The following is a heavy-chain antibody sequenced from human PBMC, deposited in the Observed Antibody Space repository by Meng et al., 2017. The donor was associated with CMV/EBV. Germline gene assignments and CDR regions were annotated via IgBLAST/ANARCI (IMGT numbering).Heavy chain of an antibody. D-gene: IGHD3-3*01. CDR2: MNPNSGNT. CDR3: ARNGLPTPFWSGLGAPNWFDP. J-gene: IGHJ5*02. CDR1: GYTFTSYD. Sequence: ASVKVSCKASGYTFTSYDINWVRQATGQGLEWLGWMNPNSGNTGYAQKFQGRVTMTRNTSISTAYMELSSLRSADTAVYYCARNGLPTPFWSGLGAPNWFDPWGQGTLVTVSS. V-gene: IGHV1-8*01.